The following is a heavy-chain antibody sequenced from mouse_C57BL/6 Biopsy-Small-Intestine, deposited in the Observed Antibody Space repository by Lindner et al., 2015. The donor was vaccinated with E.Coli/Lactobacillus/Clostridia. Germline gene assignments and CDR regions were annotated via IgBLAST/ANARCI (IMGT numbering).Heavy chain of an antibody. CDR1: GYSFTGYY. CDR2: INPSTGGT. Sequence: VQLQESGPELVKPGASVKISCKASGYSFTGYYMNWVKQSPEKSLEWIGEINPSTGGTTYKQKFKAKATLTVDKSSSTAYMELKSLTSEDSAVYHCARSYYDYLDYWGQGTTLTVSS. V-gene: IGHV1-42*01. D-gene: IGHD2-4*01. CDR3: ARSYYDYLDY. J-gene: IGHJ2*01.